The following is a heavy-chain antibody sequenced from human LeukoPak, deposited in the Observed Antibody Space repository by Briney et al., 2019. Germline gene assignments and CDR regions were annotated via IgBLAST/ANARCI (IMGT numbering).Heavy chain of an antibody. V-gene: IGHV4-34*01. CDR3: AREYYGSGSYRARFDY. J-gene: IGHJ4*02. D-gene: IGHD3-10*01. CDR1: GGSFSGYY. Sequence: SETLSLTCAVYGGSFSGYYWSWIRQPPGKGLEWIGEINHSGSTNYNPSLKSRVTISVDTSKNQFSLKLSSVTAADTAVYYCAREYYGSGSYRARFDYWGQGTLVTVSS. CDR2: INHSGST.